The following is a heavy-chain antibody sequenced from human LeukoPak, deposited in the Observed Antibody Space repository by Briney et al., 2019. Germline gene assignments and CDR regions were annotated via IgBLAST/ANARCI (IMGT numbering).Heavy chain of an antibody. J-gene: IGHJ1*01. CDR2: INPNSGGT. D-gene: IGHD4-17*01. CDR1: GYTFTGYY. V-gene: IGHV1-2*02. Sequence: ASVKVSCKASGYTFTGYYMHWVRQAPGQGLEWMGWINPNSGGTSYAQKFQDRVIMTRDTSISTAYMELSRLRSDDTAVYYCARLTRLGYGDYVEYFQHWGQGTLVTVSS. CDR3: ARLTRLGYGDYVEYFQH.